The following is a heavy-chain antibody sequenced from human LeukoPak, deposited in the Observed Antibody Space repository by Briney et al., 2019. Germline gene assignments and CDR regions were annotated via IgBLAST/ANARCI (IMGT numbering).Heavy chain of an antibody. J-gene: IGHJ4*02. Sequence: SVKVSCKASGGTSNSPAISWVRQAPGQGLEWMGRIIPNLGTTNRAQNFQDRVTLTADKSTNTAYMELTSLTSDDTAVYYCATTNDGGGYQWGDFFDFWGQGTLVTVSS. V-gene: IGHV1-69*04. D-gene: IGHD3-22*01. CDR1: GGTSNSPA. CDR3: ATTNDGGGYQWGDFFDF. CDR2: IIPNLGTT.